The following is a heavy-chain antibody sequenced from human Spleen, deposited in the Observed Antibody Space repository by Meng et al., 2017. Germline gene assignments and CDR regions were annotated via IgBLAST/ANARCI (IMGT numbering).Heavy chain of an antibody. Sequence: GESLKISCAASGFTFSNAWMTWVRQAPGKGLEWVANINQDGSEKYYVDSVKGRFTTSRDNAKSSLYLQMNSLRAEDTAVYYCARGAGTYVYWGQGALVTVSS. CDR1: GFTFSNAW. J-gene: IGHJ4*02. CDR3: ARGAGTYVY. D-gene: IGHD3-10*01. CDR2: INQDGSEK. V-gene: IGHV3-7*01.